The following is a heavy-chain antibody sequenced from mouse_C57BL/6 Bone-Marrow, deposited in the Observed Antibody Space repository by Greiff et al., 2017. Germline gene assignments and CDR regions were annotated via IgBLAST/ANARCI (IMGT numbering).Heavy chain of an antibody. V-gene: IGHV1-81*01. Sequence: QVQLKQSGAELARPGASVKLSCKASGYTFTSYGISWVKQRPGQGLEWIGEIYPRSGNTYYNEKFKGKATLTADKSSSTAYMELRSLTSEDSAVYFCARGGEGYYGNFVFAYWGQGTLVTVSA. CDR1: GYTFTSYG. CDR3: ARGGEGYYGNFVFAY. CDR2: IYPRSGNT. J-gene: IGHJ3*01. D-gene: IGHD2-1*01.